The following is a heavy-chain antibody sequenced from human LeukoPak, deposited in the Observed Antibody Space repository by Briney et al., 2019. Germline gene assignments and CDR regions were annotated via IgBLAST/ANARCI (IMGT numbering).Heavy chain of an antibody. CDR3: ARGFGGYSYGRSTGYFDY. Sequence: ASVKVSCKASGYTITGYYMHWVRQAPGQGLEWMGGIIPIFGTANYAQKFQGRVTITTDESTSTAYMELSSLRSEDTAVYYCARGFGGYSYGRSTGYFDYWGQGTLVTVSS. CDR2: IIPIFGTA. V-gene: IGHV1-69*05. CDR1: GYTITGYY. J-gene: IGHJ4*02. D-gene: IGHD5-18*01.